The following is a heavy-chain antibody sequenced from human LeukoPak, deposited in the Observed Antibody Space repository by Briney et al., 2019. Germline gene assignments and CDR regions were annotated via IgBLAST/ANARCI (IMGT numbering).Heavy chain of an antibody. V-gene: IGHV4-4*02. CDR2: IYHSGST. CDR3: ARRSTGSGWYVWFDP. J-gene: IGHJ5*02. Sequence: KPSETLSLTCAVSGGSISSSNWWSWVRQPPGKGLEWNGEIYHSGSTNYNPSLKSRVTISVDKSKNQFSLKLSSVTAADTAVYYCARRSTGSGWYVWFDPWGQGTLVTVSS. D-gene: IGHD6-19*01. CDR1: GGSISSSNW.